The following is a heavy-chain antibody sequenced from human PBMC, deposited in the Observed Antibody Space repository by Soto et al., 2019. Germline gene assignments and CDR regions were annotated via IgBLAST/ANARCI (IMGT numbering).Heavy chain of an antibody. V-gene: IGHV5-51*01. J-gene: IGHJ6*02. CDR1: GYTFTSYW. Sequence: EVQLVQSGAEVKKPGESLKISCRGSGYTFTSYWIGWVRQMPGKGLECMGIIYPGDSDTRYSPSFQGQVTISADKSISTAYLQWSSLKASDTAMYYCARTAAARKYYYGMDVWGQGTTVTVSS. CDR3: ARTAAARKYYYGMDV. D-gene: IGHD6-13*01. CDR2: IYPGDSDT.